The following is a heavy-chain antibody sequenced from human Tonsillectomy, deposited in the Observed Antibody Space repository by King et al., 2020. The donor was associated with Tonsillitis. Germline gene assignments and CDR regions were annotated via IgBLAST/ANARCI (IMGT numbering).Heavy chain of an antibody. J-gene: IGHJ4*02. CDR1: GFTFSSYW. CDR2: RKQDGSEK. D-gene: IGHD3-22*01. V-gene: IGHV3-7*04. CDR3: ARDPTYYYDSSGYYYSHFDY. Sequence: VQLVESGGGLVQPGGSLRLSCAASGFTFSSYWMTWVRQAPGKGLDWVANRKQDGSEKYYVDSVKGRFTISRDNAKKSLYLQMNSLRAEDTAVYYCARDPTYYYDSSGYYYSHFDYWGQGTLVTVSS.